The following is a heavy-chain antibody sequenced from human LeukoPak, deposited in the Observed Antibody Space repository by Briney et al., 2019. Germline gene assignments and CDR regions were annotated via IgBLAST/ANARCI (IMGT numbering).Heavy chain of an antibody. V-gene: IGHV3-30*04. CDR3: AKDFHFINKLLWFGELLYKGDWFDP. CDR2: ISYDGSNK. Sequence: GRSLRLSCAASGFTFSSYAMHWVRQAPGKGLEWVAVISYDGSNKYYADSVKGRFTISRDNSKNTLYLQMNSLRAEDTAVYYCAKDFHFINKLLWFGELLYKGDWFDPWGQGTLVTVSS. D-gene: IGHD3-10*01. J-gene: IGHJ5*02. CDR1: GFTFSSYA.